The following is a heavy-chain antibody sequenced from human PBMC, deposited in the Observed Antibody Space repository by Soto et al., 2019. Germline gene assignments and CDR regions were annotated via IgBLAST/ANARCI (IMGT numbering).Heavy chain of an antibody. D-gene: IGHD3-22*01. CDR2: ISDSSSTI. CDR1: GFTFSATG. CDR3: ARDDYPYYDDSSGYHFDY. J-gene: IGHJ4*02. V-gene: IGHV3-48*01. Sequence: PGGSLRLSCSASGFTFSATGMNWVRQAPGKGPEWVSYISDSSSTIHYADSVKGRFTISRDNAKNSLYLQMNSLRAEDTAVYYCARDDYPYYDDSSGYHFDYWGQGALVTVSS.